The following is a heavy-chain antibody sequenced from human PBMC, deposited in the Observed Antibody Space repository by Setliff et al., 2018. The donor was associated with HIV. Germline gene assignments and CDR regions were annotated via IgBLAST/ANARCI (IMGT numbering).Heavy chain of an antibody. J-gene: IGHJ4*02. CDR3: AREVGAPDYFDS. Sequence: LRLSCAVSGFIFSRYEMNWVRQAPGKGLEWISYISSSGNDVKYADSVKGRFTISRDNAKNSLYLQLNSLRADDTSVYYCAREVGAPDYFDSWGQGTLVTVSS. CDR2: ISSSGNDV. V-gene: IGHV3-48*03. CDR1: GFIFSRYE. D-gene: IGHD1-26*01.